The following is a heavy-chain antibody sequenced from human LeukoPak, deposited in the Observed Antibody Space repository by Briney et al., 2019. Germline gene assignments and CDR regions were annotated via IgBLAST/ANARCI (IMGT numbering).Heavy chain of an antibody. CDR1: GFTFSSYW. CDR2: FLSDGSRT. J-gene: IGHJ5*02. Sequence: GGSLRLSCAASGFTFSSYWMHWVRQGPGKGLVWVSRFLSDGSRTTYADSVKGRFTISGDNAKNSLYLQMNSLRAEDTALYYCAKAGFGEFEFGNWFDPWGQGTLVSVSS. CDR3: AKAGFGEFEFGNWFDP. V-gene: IGHV3-74*01. D-gene: IGHD3-10*01.